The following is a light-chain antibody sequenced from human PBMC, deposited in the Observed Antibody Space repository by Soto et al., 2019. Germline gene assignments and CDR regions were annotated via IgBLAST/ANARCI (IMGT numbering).Light chain of an antibody. CDR2: DDN. CDR3: GSWESRLSAYV. J-gene: IGLJ1*01. CDR1: RSNIGGNS. Sequence: QSVMTQPPSVASASGQKVTISCYGSRSNIGGNSVYWYHQLPGTAPKLLIYDDNKRPSWIPDRFSGSQSGKAATLCICGFLTGDEASYDCGSWESRLSAYVFGTGTKLTVL. V-gene: IGLV1-51*01.